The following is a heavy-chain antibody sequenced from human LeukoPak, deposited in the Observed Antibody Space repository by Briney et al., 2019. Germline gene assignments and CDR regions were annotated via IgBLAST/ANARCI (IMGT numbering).Heavy chain of an antibody. CDR3: AKDATRTGTIGYYFDY. V-gene: IGHV3-48*03. D-gene: IGHD1-1*01. Sequence: AGGSLRLSCAASGFTFSSYEMNWVRQAPGKGLEWVSYISSSGSTIYYADSVKGRFTISRDNAKNSLYLQMNSLRAEDTAVYYCAKDATRTGTIGYYFDYWGQGTLVTVSS. CDR1: GFTFSSYE. J-gene: IGHJ4*02. CDR2: ISSSGSTI.